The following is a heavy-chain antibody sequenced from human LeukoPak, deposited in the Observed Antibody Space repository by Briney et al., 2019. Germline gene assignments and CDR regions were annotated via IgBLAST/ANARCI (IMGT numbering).Heavy chain of an antibody. V-gene: IGHV4-39*01. CDR1: GGSISSSSYY. D-gene: IGHD3-22*01. CDR2: IYYSGST. Sequence: PSETLSLTXTVSGGSISSSSYYWGWIRQPPGKGLERIGSIYYSGSTYYNPSLKSRVTISVDTSKNQFSLKLSSVTAADTAVYYCARIRLRLIVVVIDNWFDPWGQGTLVTVSS. CDR3: ARIRLRLIVVVIDNWFDP. J-gene: IGHJ5*02.